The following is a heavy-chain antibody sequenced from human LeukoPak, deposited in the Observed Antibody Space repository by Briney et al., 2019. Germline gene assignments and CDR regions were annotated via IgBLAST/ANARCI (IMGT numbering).Heavy chain of an antibody. Sequence: GASVKVSCKTSGYTFTNYYMHWVRQAPGQGLEWMGIINPSGNITTYAQKFQGRVTMTRDMSTSTVYMELSSLRSVDTAVYYCARISYDGGFDYWGQGTLVTVSS. CDR3: ARISYDGGFDY. CDR2: INPSGNIT. D-gene: IGHD4-23*01. J-gene: IGHJ4*02. V-gene: IGHV1-46*01. CDR1: GYTFTNYY.